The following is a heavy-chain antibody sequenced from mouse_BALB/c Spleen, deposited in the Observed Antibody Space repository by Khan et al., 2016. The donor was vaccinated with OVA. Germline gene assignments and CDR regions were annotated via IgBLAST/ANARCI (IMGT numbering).Heavy chain of an antibody. CDR3: ARGGYGSPFAY. CDR1: GYTFTSFW. J-gene: IGHJ3*01. V-gene: IGHV1S127*01. Sequence: QVQLQQSGPELVRPGASVKMSCKASGYTFTSFWIHWVKQRSGQGLEWIGMIDPSKSETRLNQKFKDKATLNVDKSANTAYMQHSRLTSEDSAGYCCARGGYGSPFAYWGQGTLVTVSA. D-gene: IGHD1-1*01. CDR2: IDPSKSET.